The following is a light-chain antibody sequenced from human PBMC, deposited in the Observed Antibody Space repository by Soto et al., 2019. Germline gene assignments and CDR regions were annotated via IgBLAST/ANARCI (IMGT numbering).Light chain of an antibody. CDR3: QQYGSSPGIT. CDR2: GAS. CDR1: QSVTIN. Sequence: EIVMTQSPATLSVPAGERATLSCRASQSVTINLAWYQQKPGQAPRLLIYGASTRATGIPARFSGSGSGTEFTLTISRLEPEDFAVYYCQQYGSSPGITFGQGTRLEIK. V-gene: IGKV3-15*01. J-gene: IGKJ5*01.